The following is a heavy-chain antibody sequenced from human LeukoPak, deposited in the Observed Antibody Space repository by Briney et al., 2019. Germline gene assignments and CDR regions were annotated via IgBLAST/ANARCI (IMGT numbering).Heavy chain of an antibody. CDR3: ARDGNSGGWYGDY. V-gene: IGHV1-18*01. Sequence: ASVKVSCKASGYTFTSYGISWVRQAPGQGPEWMGWISAYNGNTNYAQKLQGRVTMTRDTSSSIAYMELGSLRSDDTAVYYCARDGNSGGWYGDYWGQGTLVTVSS. CDR2: ISAYNGNT. J-gene: IGHJ4*02. CDR1: GYTFTSYG. D-gene: IGHD6-19*01.